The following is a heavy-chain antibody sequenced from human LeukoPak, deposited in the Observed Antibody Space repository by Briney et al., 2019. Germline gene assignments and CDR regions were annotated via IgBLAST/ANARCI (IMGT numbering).Heavy chain of an antibody. D-gene: IGHD2-21*01. J-gene: IGHJ4*02. V-gene: IGHV3-7*01. CDR3: ARVGDNTAFDY. Sequence: GGPLRLSCAASGFTLSTYWMSWVRQAPGKGLEWVANIKPDGSEKYYVDSLKGRLTISRDNGKNLVYLQMNSLRAEDTAVYYCARVGDNTAFDYWGQGTLVTVSS. CDR1: GFTLSTYW. CDR2: IKPDGSEK.